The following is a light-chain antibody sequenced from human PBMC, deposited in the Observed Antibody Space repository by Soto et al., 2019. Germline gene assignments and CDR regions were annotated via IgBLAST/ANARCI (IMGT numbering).Light chain of an antibody. V-gene: IGLV6-57*01. CDR2: EDT. CDR3: QSYDSSIWV. CDR1: SGSIATNY. Sequence: NFMLTQSHSVSASPGKTVTISCTRSSGSIATNYVQWYQQRPGSSPTTVIYEDTQRPSGVPDRFSGSIDSSSNSASLTISGLKTEDEADYYCQSYDSSIWVFGGGTKLTVL. J-gene: IGLJ3*02.